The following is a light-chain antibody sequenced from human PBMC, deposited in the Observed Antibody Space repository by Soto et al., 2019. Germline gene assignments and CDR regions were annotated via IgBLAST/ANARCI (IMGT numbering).Light chain of an antibody. V-gene: IGKV3-11*01. Sequence: ETVLTQSPATLSLSPGERATLSCRASQSVNSYLAWYQQKPGQAPRLLIYDTSNRATGIPARFSGGGSGTDFTLTISSVEPEDFAVYFCQPPSNLITFGQGTRLEIK. J-gene: IGKJ5*01. CDR1: QSVNSY. CDR3: QPPSNLIT. CDR2: DTS.